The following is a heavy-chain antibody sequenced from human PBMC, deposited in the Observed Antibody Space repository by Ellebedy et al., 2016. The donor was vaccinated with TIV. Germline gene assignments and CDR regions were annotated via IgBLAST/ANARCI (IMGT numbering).Heavy chain of an antibody. D-gene: IGHD2-21*01. V-gene: IGHV5-51*01. CDR3: ARPSSNWGEVAIVAY. Sequence: KVSCXVSGYSFTSYWIGWVRQLPGKGLEWMGIIYPGDSDTRYSPSFQGQVTISADKSISTAYLQWSSRKASDTAMYYCARPSSNWGEVAIVAYWGQGTLVTVSS. J-gene: IGHJ4*02. CDR1: GYSFTSYW. CDR2: IYPGDSDT.